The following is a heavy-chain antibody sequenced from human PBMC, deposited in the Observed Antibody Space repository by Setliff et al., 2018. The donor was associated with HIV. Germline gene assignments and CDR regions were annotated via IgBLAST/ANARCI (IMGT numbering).Heavy chain of an antibody. V-gene: IGHV4-34*01. J-gene: IGHJ4*02. Sequence: PSETLSLTCAVYGGSFSGYYWSWIRQPPGKGLEWIREINHSGSTNYNMSLWSRVTISLDASRNQFSLELISVTAADTAVYYCAGGPGTTSIDYWAQGTLVTVFS. CDR3: AGGPGTTSIDY. D-gene: IGHD1-26*01. CDR1: GGSFSGYY. CDR2: INHSGST.